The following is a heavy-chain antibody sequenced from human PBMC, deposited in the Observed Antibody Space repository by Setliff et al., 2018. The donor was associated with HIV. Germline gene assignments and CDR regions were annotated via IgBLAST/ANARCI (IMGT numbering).Heavy chain of an antibody. CDR1: GKTLIEVS. CDR3: ATLSWGLPRGFDN. CDR2: LEPEEGET. Sequence: ASVKVSCKVSGKTLIEVSLHWVRQAPGKGLEWMGGLEPEEGETIYAQKFQGRVTMTEATSTDTAYMELSSLRSEDTAVYYCATLSWGLPRGFDNWGPGTLVTVSS. J-gene: IGHJ4*02. V-gene: IGHV1-24*01. D-gene: IGHD1-26*01.